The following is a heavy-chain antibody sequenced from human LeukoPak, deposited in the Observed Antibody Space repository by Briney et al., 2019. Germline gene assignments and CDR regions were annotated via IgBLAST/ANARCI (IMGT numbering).Heavy chain of an antibody. Sequence: ASVKVSCKASGYTFTSYGISWVRQAPGQGLEWMGWISAYNGNTNYAQKLQGRVTMTTDTSTSTAYMELRSLRSDDTAIYYCARASYYYDSSLPAGFDPWGQGTLVTVSS. V-gene: IGHV1-18*01. CDR2: ISAYNGNT. CDR3: ARASYYYDSSLPAGFDP. D-gene: IGHD3-22*01. CDR1: GYTFTSYG. J-gene: IGHJ5*02.